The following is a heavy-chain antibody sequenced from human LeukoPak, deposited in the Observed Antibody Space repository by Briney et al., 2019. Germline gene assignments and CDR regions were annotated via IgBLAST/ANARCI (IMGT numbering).Heavy chain of an antibody. Sequence: SETLSLTCAVYGGSFSGYYWSWIRQPPGKGLEWIGEINHSGSTNYNPSLKSRVTISVDTSKNQFSLKLSSVTAADTAVYYCARQTIITSGSYPPTDAFDIWGQGTMVTVSS. V-gene: IGHV4-34*01. CDR2: INHSGST. J-gene: IGHJ3*02. D-gene: IGHD1-26*01. CDR1: GGSFSGYY. CDR3: ARQTIITSGSYPPTDAFDI.